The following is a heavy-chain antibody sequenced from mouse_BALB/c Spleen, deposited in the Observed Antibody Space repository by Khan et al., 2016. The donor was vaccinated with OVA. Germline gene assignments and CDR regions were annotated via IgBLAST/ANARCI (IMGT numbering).Heavy chain of an antibody. Sequence: EVQLQESGPGLVKPSQTLSLTCTVTGYSITSGYGRNWIRYFPGNKMEWMGYISYSGRPNYNPSLKRRISITRNTSKYQYFLQLNSVTTEDTATYYSYRTASMNYWGQGTTLTVSS. CDR2: ISYSGRP. D-gene: IGHD1-2*01. CDR1: GYSITSGYG. CDR3: YRTASMNY. J-gene: IGHJ4*01. V-gene: IGHV3-2*02.